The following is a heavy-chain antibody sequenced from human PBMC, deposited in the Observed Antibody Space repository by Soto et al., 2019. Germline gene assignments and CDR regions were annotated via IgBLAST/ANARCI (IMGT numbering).Heavy chain of an antibody. Sequence: QVRLQQWGAGLLKSSETLSLTCAVYGGSFSGYYWSWIRQPPGKGLEWIGEIDHGGSPYFSPSLKSRVTISIDTSKNQFSLHLRSVTAADTAVYYCARRRSDSSGWGVRYYYAMDVWGQGTTVTVSS. CDR3: ARRRSDSSGWGVRYYYAMDV. CDR2: IDHGGSP. V-gene: IGHV4-34*02. J-gene: IGHJ6*02. D-gene: IGHD6-19*01. CDR1: GGSFSGYY.